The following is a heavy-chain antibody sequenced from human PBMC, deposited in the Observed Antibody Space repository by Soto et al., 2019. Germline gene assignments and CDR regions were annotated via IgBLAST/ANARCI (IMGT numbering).Heavy chain of an antibody. CDR3: AKVIVGDTGARGLDF. Sequence: GQLLESGGGLVQPGGSPRLSCAASGFTFSSYAMSWVRQAPGKGLEWVSTISYSSSTTYYAESVKGRFTISRDNSKNTLYLQMNSLRADDTALYYCAKVIVGDTGARGLDFWVQGTLVTVSS. J-gene: IGHJ4*02. CDR2: ISYSSSTT. V-gene: IGHV3-23*01. D-gene: IGHD1-26*01. CDR1: GFTFSSYA.